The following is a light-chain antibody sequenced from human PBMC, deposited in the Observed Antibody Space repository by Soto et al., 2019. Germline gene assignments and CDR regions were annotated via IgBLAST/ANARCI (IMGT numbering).Light chain of an antibody. Sequence: QSVLTQPPSTSGTPGQRVTMSCSGSSSNIGSNYVYWYQQLPGTAPKLLIYRNNQRPSGVPDRFSGSKSGTSASLAISGLRSEDEADYFCAAWDDSLRALVFGGGTKLTVL. J-gene: IGLJ2*01. V-gene: IGLV1-47*01. CDR2: RNN. CDR3: AAWDDSLRALV. CDR1: SSNIGSNY.